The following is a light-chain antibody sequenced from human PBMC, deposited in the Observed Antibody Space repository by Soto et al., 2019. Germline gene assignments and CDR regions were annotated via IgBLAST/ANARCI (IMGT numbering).Light chain of an antibody. Sequence: SYELTQPPSVSVAPGKTARITCGGNNIGSKSVHWYQQKPGQAPVLVIYYDSDRPSGIPERFSGSNSGNTATLTSSRVEAGDEADYYCQVWDSSSDHVVFGGGTTLTVL. J-gene: IGLJ2*01. CDR2: YDS. V-gene: IGLV3-21*04. CDR3: QVWDSSSDHVV. CDR1: NIGSKS.